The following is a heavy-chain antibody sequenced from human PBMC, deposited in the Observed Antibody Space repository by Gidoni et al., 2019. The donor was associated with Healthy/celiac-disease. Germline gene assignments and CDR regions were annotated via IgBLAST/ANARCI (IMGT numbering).Heavy chain of an antibody. CDR3: AKARSPYMVRGNLADY. V-gene: IGHV3-30*18. J-gene: IGHJ4*02. CDR2: ISYDGSNK. D-gene: IGHD3-10*01. CDR1: GFTFGSYG. Sequence: QVQLVESGGGVVQPGRYLRLSCAASGFTFGSYGLHWVRQAQGKGLEWVAVISYDGSNKYYADSVKGRFTISRDNSKNTLYLQMNSLRAEDTAVYYCAKARSPYMVRGNLADYWGQGTLVTVSS.